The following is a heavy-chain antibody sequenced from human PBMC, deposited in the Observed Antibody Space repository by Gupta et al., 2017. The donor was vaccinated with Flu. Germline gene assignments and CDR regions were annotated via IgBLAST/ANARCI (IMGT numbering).Heavy chain of an antibody. J-gene: IGHJ4*02. CDR2: IITMSGTA. V-gene: IGHV1-69*01. CDR3: AKLRACGGDCYFFEN. Sequence: QVQLVQSGAAVKKPGSSVKVSCRASGDTFNSYIIIWVRQAPGQGLEWMGGIITMSGTADSAQKFKGRVSISADESTSTVFMELTSLKSDDTAVYYCAKLRACGGDCYFFENWGQGTLVTVSS. CDR1: GDTFNSYI. D-gene: IGHD2-21*02.